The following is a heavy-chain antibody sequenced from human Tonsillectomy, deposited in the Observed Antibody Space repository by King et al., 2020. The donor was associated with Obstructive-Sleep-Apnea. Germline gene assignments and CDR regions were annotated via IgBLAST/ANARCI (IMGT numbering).Heavy chain of an antibody. D-gene: IGHD3-9*01. CDR2: ISSGGVST. J-gene: IGHJ6*02. CDR1: GFTFSSYD. Sequence: VQLVESGGGLVQPGGSLRLSCAASGFTFSSYDVNWVRQAPGKGRGWCSSISSGGVSTYSAVSVRGRFTISRDNSKNTLFLQMNSLSAEDTAVYYCAKEGRYYDILTGYYRDAMDVWGQGTTVTVS. V-gene: IGHV3-23*04. CDR3: AKEGRYYDILTGYYRDAMDV.